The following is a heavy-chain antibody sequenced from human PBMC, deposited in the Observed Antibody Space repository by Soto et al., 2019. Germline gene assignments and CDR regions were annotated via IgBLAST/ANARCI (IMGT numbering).Heavy chain of an antibody. D-gene: IGHD3-22*01. CDR2: IIPIFGTA. CDR3: ARGWGYDSNDYYYAY. V-gene: IGHV1-69*01. Sequence: QVQLVQSGAEVRKPGSSVKVSCKASGGTFSRHAISWVGQAPGKGLDGMGGIIPIFGTANHAQKFQGRVTIIADESTSTVYMELSSLRSEDTAMYYCARGWGYDSNDYYYAYWGQGTLVIVSS. J-gene: IGHJ4*02. CDR1: GGTFSRHA.